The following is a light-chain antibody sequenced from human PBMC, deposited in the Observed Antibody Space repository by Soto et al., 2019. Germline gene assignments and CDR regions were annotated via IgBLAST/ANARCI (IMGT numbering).Light chain of an antibody. CDR3: QQYDNSVT. Sequence: EIVLTQSPGTLSLSPGERATLSCRASQSVSSNNLAWYHQKPGQPPRLLIYGASSRATGIPNRFSRSGSGTDFTLTISRLEPEDFAVYYCQQYDNSVTFGQGTRLEIE. V-gene: IGKV3-20*01. CDR2: GAS. CDR1: QSVSSNN. J-gene: IGKJ5*01.